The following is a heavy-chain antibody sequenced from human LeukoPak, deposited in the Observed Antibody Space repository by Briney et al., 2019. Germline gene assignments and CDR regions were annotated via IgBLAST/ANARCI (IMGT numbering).Heavy chain of an antibody. J-gene: IGHJ6*02. D-gene: IGHD2-2*01. CDR3: ARSRQAYYYYGRDV. V-gene: IGHV3-64*01. CDR1: GFTFSSYA. Sequence: GGSLRLSCAASGFTFSSYAMHWVRQAPGKGLEYVSAISSNGGSTYYANSVKGRFTISRDNSKNTLYLQMGSLRAEDMAVYYCARSRQAYYYYGRDVWGQGTTVTVSS. CDR2: ISSNGGST.